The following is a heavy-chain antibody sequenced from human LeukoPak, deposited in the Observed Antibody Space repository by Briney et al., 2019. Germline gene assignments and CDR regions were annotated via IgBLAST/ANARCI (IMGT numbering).Heavy chain of an antibody. CDR1: GFTFSSYA. J-gene: IGHJ4*02. CDR2: ISGSAGST. V-gene: IGHV3-23*01. D-gene: IGHD3-16*01. CDR3: ARGGGEVDY. Sequence: GGSLRLSCAASGFTFSSYAMSWVRQTPGKGLEWVSIISGSAGSTYYADSVKGRFTISRDNSKNTLYLQMNSLRAEDTAVFYCARGGGEVDYWGQGTLVTVSS.